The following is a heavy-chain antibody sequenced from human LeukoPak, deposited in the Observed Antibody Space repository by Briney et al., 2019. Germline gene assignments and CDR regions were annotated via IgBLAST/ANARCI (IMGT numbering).Heavy chain of an antibody. D-gene: IGHD3-10*01. CDR2: ISAYNGNT. Sequence: RASVKVSCTASGYTFTSYGISWVRQAPGQGLEWMGWISAYNGNTNYAQKLQGRVTMTTDTSTSTAYMELRSLRSDDTAVYYCARDHRTEVKVLLWFGELLFTPYFDYWGQGTLVTVSS. CDR3: ARDHRTEVKVLLWFGELLFTPYFDY. J-gene: IGHJ4*02. CDR1: GYTFTSYG. V-gene: IGHV1-18*01.